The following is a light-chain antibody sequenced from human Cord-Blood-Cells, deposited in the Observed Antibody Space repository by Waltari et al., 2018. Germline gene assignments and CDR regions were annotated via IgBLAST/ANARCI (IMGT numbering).Light chain of an antibody. CDR3: QQYTSYPLT. V-gene: IGKV1-16*01. J-gene: IGKJ4*01. CDR1: QGVRHY. Sequence: DSQRNQAPAARPAAGGDRVTITGRARQGVRHYLAWFQQKPGKAPKSLIYAASSWQSGVPSPFSGRGSGPAFPLPISSLPPADFATYYCQQYTSYPLTFGGGTKVEIK. CDR2: AAS.